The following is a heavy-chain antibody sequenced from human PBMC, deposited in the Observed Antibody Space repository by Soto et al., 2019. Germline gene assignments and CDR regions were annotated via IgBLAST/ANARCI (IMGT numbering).Heavy chain of an antibody. J-gene: IGHJ4*02. CDR3: AREGGGDTAMAPGFDY. CDR2: IIPIFGTA. Sequence: QVQLVQSGAEVKKPGSSVKVSCKASGGTFSSYAISWVRQAPGQGLEWMGGIIPIFGTANYAQKFQGRVTITADESTSTAVMELSSLRSEDTAVYYCAREGGGDTAMAPGFDYWGQGTLVTVSS. D-gene: IGHD5-18*01. CDR1: GGTFSSYA. V-gene: IGHV1-69*01.